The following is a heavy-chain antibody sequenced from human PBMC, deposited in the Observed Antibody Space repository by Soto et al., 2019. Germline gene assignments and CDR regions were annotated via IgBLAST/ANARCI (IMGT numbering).Heavy chain of an antibody. CDR3: AKSGFWSGYRIDY. CDR1: GFTFSSYA. CDR2: ISGSGGST. D-gene: IGHD3-3*01. V-gene: IGHV3-23*01. Sequence: LRLSCAASGFTFSSYAMSWVRQAPGKGLEWVSAISGSGGSTYYADSVKGRFTISRDNSKNTLYLQMNSLRAEDTAVYYCAKSGFWSGYRIDYWGQGTLVTVSS. J-gene: IGHJ4*02.